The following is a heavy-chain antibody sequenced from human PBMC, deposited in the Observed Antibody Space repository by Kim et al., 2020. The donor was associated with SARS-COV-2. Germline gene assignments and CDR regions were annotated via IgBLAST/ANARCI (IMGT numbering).Heavy chain of an antibody. Sequence: GGSLRLSCAASGFTVSSNYMSWVRQAPGKGLEWVSVIYSGGSTYYADSVKGRFTISRDNSKNTLYLQMNSLRAEDTAVYYCAREGGYSYGSVDYWGQGTLVTFSS. D-gene: IGHD5-18*01. CDR2: IYSGGST. CDR1: GFTVSSNY. V-gene: IGHV3-53*01. CDR3: AREGGYSYGSVDY. J-gene: IGHJ4*02.